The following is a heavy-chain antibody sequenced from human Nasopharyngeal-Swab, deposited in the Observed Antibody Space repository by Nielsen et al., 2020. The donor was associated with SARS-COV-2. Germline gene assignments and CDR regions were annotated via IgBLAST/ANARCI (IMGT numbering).Heavy chain of an antibody. J-gene: IGHJ4*02. CDR2: IYPGDSDT. Sequence: GESLKISCKGSGYSFTSYWIGWVRQMPGKGLEWMGIIYPGDSDTRYSPSFQGQVTISADRSISTAYLQWSSLKASDTAMYYCARTAVVPTAMWGQNDYWGQGTLVTVSS. CDR3: ARTAVVPTAMWGQNDY. D-gene: IGHD2-2*01. V-gene: IGHV5-51*01. CDR1: GYSFTSYW.